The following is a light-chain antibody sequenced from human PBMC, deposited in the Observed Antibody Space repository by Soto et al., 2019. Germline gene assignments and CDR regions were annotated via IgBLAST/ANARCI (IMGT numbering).Light chain of an antibody. V-gene: IGKV1-9*01. Sequence: DIQLTQSPSFLSASVGDRVTITCRASQGISSYLAWYQQKPGKAPKLLIYAASTLQSGVPSRFSGSGSGTEFTRAISSLQPEDFATYYCQQLVTFGQGTKVEIK. CDR1: QGISSY. J-gene: IGKJ1*01. CDR3: QQLVT. CDR2: AAS.